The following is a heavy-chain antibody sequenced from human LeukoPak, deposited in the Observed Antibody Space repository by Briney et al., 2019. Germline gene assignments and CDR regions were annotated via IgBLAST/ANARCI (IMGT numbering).Heavy chain of an antibody. D-gene: IGHD1-26*01. CDR1: GYTFTSYG. J-gene: IGHJ4*02. V-gene: IGHV1-18*01. Sequence: GASVKVSCKASGYTFTSYGINWVRQAPGQGLEWMGWISTYNGYTNYAQNLQGRVTMTTDTSASTVYLELRSLRSDDTAVYYCARTPPPTIVGAHYFDYWGQGTLATVSS. CDR2: ISTYNGYT. CDR3: ARTPPPTIVGAHYFDY.